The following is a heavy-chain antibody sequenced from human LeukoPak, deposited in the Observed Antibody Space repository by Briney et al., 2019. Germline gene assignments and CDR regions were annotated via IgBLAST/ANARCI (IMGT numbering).Heavy chain of an antibody. Sequence: PPGGSLRLSCAASGFTFSSYAMSWVRQAPGKGLEWVSAISGSGGSTYYADSVKGRFTISRDNSKNTLYLQMNSLRAEDTALYYCAKGPRTGKYYFDYWGQGTLVTVSS. CDR1: GFTFSSYA. CDR3: AKGPRTGKYYFDY. J-gene: IGHJ4*02. CDR2: ISGSGGST. D-gene: IGHD1-14*01. V-gene: IGHV3-23*01.